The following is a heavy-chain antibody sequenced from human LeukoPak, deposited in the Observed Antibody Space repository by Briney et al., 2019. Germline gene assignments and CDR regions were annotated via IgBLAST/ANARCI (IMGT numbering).Heavy chain of an antibody. Sequence: GASVNVSFKAFGGTFISYAISWVRQAPGQGREWMGRIIPIFGIANYAQKFQGRVTITADKSTSTAYMELSSLRSEDTAVYYCASYYDSSGYPSQPDYYYGMDVWGQGTTVTVSS. CDR2: IIPIFGIA. J-gene: IGHJ6*02. D-gene: IGHD3-22*01. V-gene: IGHV1-69*04. CDR1: GGTFISYA. CDR3: ASYYDSSGYPSQPDYYYGMDV.